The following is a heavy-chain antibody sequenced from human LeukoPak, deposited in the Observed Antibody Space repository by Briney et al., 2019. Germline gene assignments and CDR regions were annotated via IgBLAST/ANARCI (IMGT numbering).Heavy chain of an antibody. CDR3: AKDDVTYYYDSSGYYHIGY. D-gene: IGHD3-22*01. CDR2: ISYDGSNK. J-gene: IGHJ4*02. CDR1: GFTFGDYA. V-gene: IGHV3-30*04. Sequence: GGSLRLSCTASGFTFGDYAMSWVRQAPGKGLEWVAVISYDGSNKYYADSVKGRFTISRDNSKNTLYLQMNSLRAEDTAVYYCAKDDVTYYYDSSGYYHIGYWGQGTLVTVSS.